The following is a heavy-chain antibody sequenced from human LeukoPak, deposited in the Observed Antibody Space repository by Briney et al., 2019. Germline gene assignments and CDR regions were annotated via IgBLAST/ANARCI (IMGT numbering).Heavy chain of an antibody. CDR3: ARGKGYYDSSGPDY. Sequence: PSETLSLTCTVSGDSISGGTYYWSWIRQPPGKGLEWIGEISHSGSTNYNPSLKSRVTISVDTSKNQFSLKLSSVTAADTAVYYCARGKGYYDSSGPDYWGQGTLVTVSS. CDR2: ISHSGST. J-gene: IGHJ4*02. D-gene: IGHD3-22*01. CDR1: GDSISGGTYY. V-gene: IGHV4-39*07.